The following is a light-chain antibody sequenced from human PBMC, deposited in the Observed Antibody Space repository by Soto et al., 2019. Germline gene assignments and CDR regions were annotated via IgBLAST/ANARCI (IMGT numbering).Light chain of an antibody. J-gene: IGKJ2*01. V-gene: IGKV2-28*01. CDR2: LGS. CDR3: MQALQTPRNT. Sequence: EIVMTQSPLSLPVTPGEPVSISCRSSQSLLHSDGYNYLDWYLQKPGQSPQLLIYLGSNRASGVPDRFSGSGSGTDFTLKISRVEAEDVGVYYCMQALQTPRNTFGQGTKLEIK. CDR1: QSLLHSDGYNY.